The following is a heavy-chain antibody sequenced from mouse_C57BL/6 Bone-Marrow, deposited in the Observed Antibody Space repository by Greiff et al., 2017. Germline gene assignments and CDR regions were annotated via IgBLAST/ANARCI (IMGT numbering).Heavy chain of an antibody. CDR3: ARSGRGPLFDY. CDR1: GYTFTSYG. D-gene: IGHD4-1*01. Sequence: QVQLQQSGAELARPGASVKLSCKASGYTFTSYGISWVKQRTGQGLEWIGEIYPRSGNTYYNEKFKGKATLTADQSSSTAYMELRSLTSEDSAVYFCARSGRGPLFDYWGQGTTLTVSS. CDR2: IYPRSGNT. V-gene: IGHV1-81*01. J-gene: IGHJ2*01.